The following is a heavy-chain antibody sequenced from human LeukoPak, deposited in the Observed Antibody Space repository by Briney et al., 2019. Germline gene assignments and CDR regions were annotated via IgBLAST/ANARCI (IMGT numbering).Heavy chain of an antibody. CDR3: ARDGKGRNRIGYYFDY. V-gene: IGHV3-48*03. D-gene: IGHD3-10*01. Sequence: PGGSLRLSCEASGFTFSSYEMNWVRQAPGKGLEWVSYITSSGSNIYYAGNVKGRFTISRDNAKNSVYLQMNSLRAEDTAIYYCARDGKGRNRIGYYFDYWGQGTLVTVSS. CDR1: GFTFSSYE. J-gene: IGHJ4*02. CDR2: ITSSGSNI.